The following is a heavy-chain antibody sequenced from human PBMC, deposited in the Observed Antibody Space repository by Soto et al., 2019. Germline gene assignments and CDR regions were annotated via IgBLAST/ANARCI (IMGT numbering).Heavy chain of an antibody. V-gene: IGHV4-30-4*01. CDR3: AREPKQNYDSSPWNGGFDS. CDR2: IYYTGNN. Sequence: QVHLQESGPGLVKPSQTLSLSCTVSGDSISSPHYYWTWIRQPPGKGLEWVGYIYYTGNNFYNPAIKSRVAMSVDTYMNQFSLKLASVTDADTAVYFCAREPKQNYDSSPWNGGFDSWGPGTLVTVSS. D-gene: IGHD3-22*01. J-gene: IGHJ4*02. CDR1: GDSISSPHYY.